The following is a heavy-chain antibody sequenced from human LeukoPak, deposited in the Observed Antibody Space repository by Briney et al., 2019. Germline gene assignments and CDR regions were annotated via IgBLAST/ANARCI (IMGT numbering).Heavy chain of an antibody. V-gene: IGHV1-69*13. D-gene: IGHD3-10*01. J-gene: IGHJ6*03. CDR2: IIPIFDTA. Sequence: ASVKVSFTASGGTFSSYAINWVRQAPGQGLEWMGGIIPIFDTANYTQKFQDRLTITADESTSTAYMELSSLRSEDTAVYYCARSTRKSSRVWFGELLGTKKYYYYMDVGGKGTTVTISS. CDR1: GGTFSSYA. CDR3: ARSTRKSSRVWFGELLGTKKYYYYMDV.